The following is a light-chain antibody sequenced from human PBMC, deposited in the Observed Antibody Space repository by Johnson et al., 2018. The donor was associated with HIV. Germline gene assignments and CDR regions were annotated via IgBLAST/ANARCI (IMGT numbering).Light chain of an antibody. CDR1: SSNIGNNY. V-gene: IGLV1-51*02. CDR2: ETT. Sequence: QSVLTQPPSVSAAPGQNVTISCSGSSSNIGNNYISWYQQLPGTAPKLLIYETTKRPSGIPDRFSGSRSGTSATLGITGLQTGEEADYYCATCDNSLRVFGTGTKVTVL. J-gene: IGLJ1*01. CDR3: ATCDNSLRV.